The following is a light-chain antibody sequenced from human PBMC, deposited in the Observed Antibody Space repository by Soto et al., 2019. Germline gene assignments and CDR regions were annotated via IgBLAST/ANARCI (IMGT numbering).Light chain of an antibody. CDR1: SVDVGDYNS. V-gene: IGLV2-14*03. J-gene: IGLJ1*01. CDR3: RSYSHSPPSYV. CDR2: HVT. Sequence: QSALTQPASVSGSPGQSITISCTGSSVDVGDYNSVSWYQQHPGKAPKVMIYHVTIRASGVSNRFSGSKSGNTASLTISGLQAEDEADYYCRSYSHSPPSYVFGTGTKLTVL.